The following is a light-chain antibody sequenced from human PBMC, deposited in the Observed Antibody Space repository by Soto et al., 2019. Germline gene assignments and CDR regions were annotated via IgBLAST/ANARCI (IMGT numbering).Light chain of an antibody. CDR2: TAS. J-gene: IGKJ4*01. V-gene: IGKV3-20*01. CDR1: QSVGNNY. CDR3: QQYGSSPLT. Sequence: EIVLTQSPGTLSLSPGERATLSCRASQSVGNNYLAWYQHKPGQAPRLLIYTASSRATGIPDRFSGSGSGTDFTLTISRLEPEDFAVYYCQQYGSSPLTFGGGTKVDIK.